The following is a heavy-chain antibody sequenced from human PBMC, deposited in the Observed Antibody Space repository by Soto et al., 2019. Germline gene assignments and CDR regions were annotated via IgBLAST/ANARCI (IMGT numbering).Heavy chain of an antibody. CDR1: GYTFTSYG. J-gene: IGHJ5*02. V-gene: IGHV1-18*01. D-gene: IGHD6-19*01. Sequence: ASVKVSCKASGYTFTSYGISWVRQAPGQGLEWMGWISAYNGNTNHAQKLQGRVTMTTDTSTSTAYMELRSLRSDDTAVYYCARGKSAVAGLGWFDPWGQGTLVTVSS. CDR2: ISAYNGNT. CDR3: ARGKSAVAGLGWFDP.